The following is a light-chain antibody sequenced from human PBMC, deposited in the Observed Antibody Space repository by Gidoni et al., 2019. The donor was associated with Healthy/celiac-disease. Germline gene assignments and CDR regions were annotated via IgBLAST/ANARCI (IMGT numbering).Light chain of an antibody. J-gene: IGLJ1*01. CDR1: SSDVGGYNY. CDR3: SSYTSSSSPYV. CDR2: DVS. V-gene: IGLV2-14*03. Sequence: QSALTQPASVSVSPRQSITISCTGTSSDVGGYNYVSWYKQHPGNAPKLMIYDVSNRPSGVSNRFSGSKSGNTASLTISGLQAEDEADYYCSSYTSSSSPYVFGTGTKVTVL.